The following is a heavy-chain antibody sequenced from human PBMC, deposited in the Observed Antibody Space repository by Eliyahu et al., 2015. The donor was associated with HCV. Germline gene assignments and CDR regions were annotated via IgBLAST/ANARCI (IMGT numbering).Heavy chain of an antibody. CDR3: STSRFGGFLDF. V-gene: IGHV1-24*01. D-gene: IGHD3-10*01. J-gene: IGHJ4*02. Sequence: QVQVEQSGVEVKKPGASVKLSCKVPGYTLTKASIHWVRQAPGKGLEWMGLLDTEDGVTVYAQNFQGRVTMTADTSADTAYMDLSSLRSDDTAVYYCSTSRFGGFLDFWGQGTLVTVSS. CDR2: LDTEDGVT. CDR1: GYTLTKAS.